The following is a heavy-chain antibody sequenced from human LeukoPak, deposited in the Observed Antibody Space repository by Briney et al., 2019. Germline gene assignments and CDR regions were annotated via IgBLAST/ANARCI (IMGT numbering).Heavy chain of an antibody. CDR2: ISSSSSYI. CDR1: GFTFSSYS. V-gene: IGHV3-21*01. D-gene: IGHD2-2*01. CDR3: ARVGPADWAFDI. Sequence: GGSLRLSCAASGFTFSSYSMNWVRQAPGKGLEWVSSISSSSSYIYYADSVKGRFTISRDNAKSSLYLQMNSLRAEDTAVYYCARVGPADWAFDIWGQGTMVTVSS. J-gene: IGHJ3*02.